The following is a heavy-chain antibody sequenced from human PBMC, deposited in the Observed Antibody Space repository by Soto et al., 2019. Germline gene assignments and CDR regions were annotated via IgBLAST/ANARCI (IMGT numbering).Heavy chain of an antibody. Sequence: SETLSLTCTVSGGSISSGDYYWSWIRQPLGKGLEWIGYIYYSGSTYYNPSLKSRVTISVDTSKNQSSLKLSSVTAADTAVYYCARDKRLDYYYYYYGMDVWGQGTTVTVSS. CDR1: GGSISSGDYY. J-gene: IGHJ6*02. CDR2: IYYSGST. CDR3: ARDKRLDYYYYYYGMDV. V-gene: IGHV4-30-4*01.